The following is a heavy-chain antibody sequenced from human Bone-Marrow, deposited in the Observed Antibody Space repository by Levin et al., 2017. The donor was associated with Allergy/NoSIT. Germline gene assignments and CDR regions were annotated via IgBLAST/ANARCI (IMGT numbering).Heavy chain of an antibody. CDR2: IYYSWST. V-gene: IGHV4-59*01. D-gene: IGHD2-15*01. CDR1: GGSINSYH. CDR3: ARDRVVASSGTYYYYGMAV. Sequence: SETLSLTCIVSGGSINSYHWSWIRQPPGKGLEWIGYIYYSWSTNYNPSLKSRVTMSVDTSKNQFSLTLNSVTAADTAVYYCARDRVVASSGTYYYYGMAVWGQGTTVTVSS. J-gene: IGHJ6*02.